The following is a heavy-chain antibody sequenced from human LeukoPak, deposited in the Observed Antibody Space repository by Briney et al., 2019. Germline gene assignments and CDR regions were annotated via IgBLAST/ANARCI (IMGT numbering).Heavy chain of an antibody. D-gene: IGHD1-26*01. J-gene: IGHJ3*02. V-gene: IGHV4-59*01. Sequence: GSLRLSCAASGFTFSSYWMSWIRQPPGKGLEWIGSIYYSGSTDYNPSLKSRVTISLDTSKNQFSLRLSSVTAADTAVYYCARETRLHSGSYSNDAFDIWGQGTMVTVSS. CDR2: IYYSGST. CDR3: ARETRLHSGSYSNDAFDI. CDR1: GFTFSSYW.